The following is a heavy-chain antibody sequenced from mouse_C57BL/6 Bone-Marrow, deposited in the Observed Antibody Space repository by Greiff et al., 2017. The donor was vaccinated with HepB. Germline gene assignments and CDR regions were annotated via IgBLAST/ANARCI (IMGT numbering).Heavy chain of an antibody. CDR1: GYTFTSYW. V-gene: IGHV1-55*01. CDR3: ARNRHYDGPH. J-gene: IGHJ2*01. Sequence: QVQLQQSGAELVKPGASVKMSCKASGYTFTSYWITWVKQRPGQGPEWIGDIYPGSGSTNYNEKFKSKATLTVDTSSSTAYMQLSSLTSEDSAVYYCARNRHYDGPHWGQGTTLTVSS. D-gene: IGHD1-1*01. CDR2: IYPGSGST.